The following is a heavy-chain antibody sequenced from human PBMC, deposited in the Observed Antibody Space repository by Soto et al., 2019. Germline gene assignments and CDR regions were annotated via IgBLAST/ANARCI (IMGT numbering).Heavy chain of an antibody. V-gene: IGHV4-59*01. CDR3: ASSNIAAAGFYYYGMDV. Sequence: QVQLQESGPGLVKPSETLSLTCTVSGGSISSYYWSWIRQPPGKGLEWIGYIYYSGSTNYNPSLKSRVTISVDTSKNQCSLKLSSVTAADTAVYYGASSNIAAAGFYYYGMDVWGRGTTVTVSS. J-gene: IGHJ6*02. CDR2: IYYSGST. CDR1: GGSISSYY. D-gene: IGHD6-13*01.